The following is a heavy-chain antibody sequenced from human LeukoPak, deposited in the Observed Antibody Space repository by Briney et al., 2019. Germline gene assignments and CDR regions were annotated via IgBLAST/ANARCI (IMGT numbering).Heavy chain of an antibody. J-gene: IGHJ5*02. D-gene: IGHD3-16*01. Sequence: PSQTLSLTCTVSGGSISSGGYYWSWIRQHPGKGLEWIGYIYYSGSTYYNPSLKSRVTISVDTSKNQFSLKLSSVTAADTAVYYCARATLGGFWGSNFSYWFDPWGQGTLVTVSS. V-gene: IGHV4-31*03. CDR1: GGSISSGGYY. CDR3: ARATLGGFWGSNFSYWFDP. CDR2: IYYSGST.